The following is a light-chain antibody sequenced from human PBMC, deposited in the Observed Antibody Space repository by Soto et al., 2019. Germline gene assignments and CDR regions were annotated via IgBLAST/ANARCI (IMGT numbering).Light chain of an antibody. CDR2: DAT. CDR3: QQYNNWPT. CDR1: QSVRSN. J-gene: IGKJ1*01. Sequence: IVMTQFPATLSVIPGERATLSCRASQSVRSNLDWYQQKPGQAPRLLIYDATTRATGIPARFNGSGSGTEFTLSISSLQSEDIAVYYWQQYNNWPTFGQGTKVDI. V-gene: IGKV3-15*01.